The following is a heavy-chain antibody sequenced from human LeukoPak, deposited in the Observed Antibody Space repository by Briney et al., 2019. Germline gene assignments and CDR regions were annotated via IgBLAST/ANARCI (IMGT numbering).Heavy chain of an antibody. CDR2: IYPGDSDT. J-gene: IGHJ4*02. V-gene: IGHV5-51*01. CDR3: VIRYSGSYNDY. D-gene: IGHD1-26*01. CDR1: GYSFTSYW. Sequence: GESLKISCKGSGYSFTSYWLGWVRPLPRKGLEWMGIIYPGDSDTRYSPSFQGQVTISADKSISTAYLQWSSLKTSDTAMYYCVIRYSGSYNDYWGQGTLVTVSS.